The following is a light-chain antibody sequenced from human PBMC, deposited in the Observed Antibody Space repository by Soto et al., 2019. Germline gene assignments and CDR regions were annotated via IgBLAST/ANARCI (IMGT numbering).Light chain of an antibody. CDR2: GAS. CDR1: QSIDNK. Sequence: EIVLTQSPGTLSLSPGERATLSCRASQSIDNKLAWYQQRPGQAPRLLIYGASIRATGTPARFSGSGSGTEFTLTISGLQSEDFGVYYCQQYKDWRTFGQGTKVDIK. V-gene: IGKV3-15*01. CDR3: QQYKDWRT. J-gene: IGKJ1*01.